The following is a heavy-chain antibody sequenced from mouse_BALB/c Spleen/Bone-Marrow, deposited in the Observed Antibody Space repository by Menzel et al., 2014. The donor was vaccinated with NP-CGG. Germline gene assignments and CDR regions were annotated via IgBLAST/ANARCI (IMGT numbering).Heavy chain of an antibody. J-gene: IGHJ3*01. V-gene: IGHV1-7*01. Sequence: VQLQQSGAELAKPGASVKMSCKASGYTFTIYWMHWVKQRPGQGLEWIGYINPSTGYTEYNQKFKDKATLTADKSSSTAYMQLSSLTSEDSAVYYCARYGGRSYGGFAYWGQGTLVTVSA. CDR3: ARYGGRSYGGFAY. CDR2: INPSTGYT. D-gene: IGHD1-2*01. CDR1: GYTFTIYW.